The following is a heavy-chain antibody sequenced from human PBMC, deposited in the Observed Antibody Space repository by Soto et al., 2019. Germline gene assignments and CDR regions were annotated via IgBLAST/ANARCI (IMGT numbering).Heavy chain of an antibody. D-gene: IGHD3-16*01. CDR2: TSYDGNNK. J-gene: IGHJ4*02. Sequence: QVQLVESGGGVVQPGTSLRLSCAASGFRFKSFVMHWVRQAPGKGLEWVAFTSYDGNNKDYGDSVKGRFTVSRDNSQNTLHLQMDFLRPEDTALYYCARWGTTGGFCLWGQGTLVSVSS. V-gene: IGHV3-30*19. CDR1: GFRFKSFV. CDR3: ARWGTTGGFCL.